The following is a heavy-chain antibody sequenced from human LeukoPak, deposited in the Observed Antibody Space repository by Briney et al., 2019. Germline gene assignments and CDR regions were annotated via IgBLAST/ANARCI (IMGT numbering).Heavy chain of an antibody. D-gene: IGHD1-26*01. V-gene: IGHV3-23*01. J-gene: IGHJ6*02. Sequence: GGSLRLSCAASGFTFSSYAMSWVRQAPGKGLEWVSAISGSGGSTYYADSVKGRFTISRDNSKNTLYLQMNSLRAEDTAVYYCAKAPPVIVGATTLRKDLYYYYGMDVWGQGTTVTVSS. CDR2: ISGSGGST. CDR3: AKAPPVIVGATTLRKDLYYYYGMDV. CDR1: GFTFSSYA.